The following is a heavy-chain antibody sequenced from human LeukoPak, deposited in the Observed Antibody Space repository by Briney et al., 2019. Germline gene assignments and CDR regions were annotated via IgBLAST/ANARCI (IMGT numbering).Heavy chain of an antibody. CDR2: IYYSGST. CDR3: ARPYSSGWYGDFDY. J-gene: IGHJ4*02. D-gene: IGHD6-19*01. Sequence: SETLSLTCTVSGGSISSSSYYWGWIRQPPGKGLEWIGSIYYSGSTYYNPSLKSRVTISVDTSKNQFSLKLSSVTDAYTAVYYCARPYSSGWYGDFDYWGQGTLVTVSS. V-gene: IGHV4-39*01. CDR1: GGSISSSSYY.